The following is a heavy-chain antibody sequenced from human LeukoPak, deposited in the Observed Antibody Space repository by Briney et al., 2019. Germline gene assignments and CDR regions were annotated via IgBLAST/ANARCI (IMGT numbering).Heavy chain of an antibody. D-gene: IGHD4-23*01. CDR1: GGSISSYY. Sequence: SETLSLTCTVSGGSISSYYWSWIRQPPGKGLEWIGYIYYSGSTNYNPSLKSRVTISVDTSKNQFSLKLSSVTAADTAVYYCARSRYGGNSEWFDPWGQGTLVTVSS. V-gene: IGHV4-59*08. J-gene: IGHJ5*02. CDR2: IYYSGST. CDR3: ARSRYGGNSEWFDP.